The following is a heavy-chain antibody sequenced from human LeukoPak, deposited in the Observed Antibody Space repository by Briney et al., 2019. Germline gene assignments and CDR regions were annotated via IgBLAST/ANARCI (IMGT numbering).Heavy chain of an antibody. CDR2: IIPIFGTA. V-gene: IGHV1-69*05. D-gene: IGHD3-3*01. Sequence: ASVKVSCKASGGTFSSYAISWVRQAPGQGLEWMGRIIPIFGTANYAQKFQGRVTITTDESTSTAYMELSSLRSEDTAVYYCARGDYDFWSGLMFDPWGQETLVTVSS. J-gene: IGHJ5*02. CDR1: GGTFSSYA. CDR3: ARGDYDFWSGLMFDP.